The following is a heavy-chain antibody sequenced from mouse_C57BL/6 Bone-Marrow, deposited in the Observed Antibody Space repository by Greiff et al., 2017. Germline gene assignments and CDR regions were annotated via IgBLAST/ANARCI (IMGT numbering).Heavy chain of an antibody. CDR1: GYTFTNYW. Sequence: QVHVKQSGAELVRPGTSVKMSCKASGYTFTNYWIGWAKQRPGHGLEWIGDIYPGGGYTNYNEKFKGKATLTADKSSSTAYMQFSSLTSEDSAIYYCARFGDYDGFAYWGQGTLVTVSA. J-gene: IGHJ3*01. CDR3: ARFGDYDGFAY. CDR2: IYPGGGYT. D-gene: IGHD2-4*01. V-gene: IGHV1-63*01.